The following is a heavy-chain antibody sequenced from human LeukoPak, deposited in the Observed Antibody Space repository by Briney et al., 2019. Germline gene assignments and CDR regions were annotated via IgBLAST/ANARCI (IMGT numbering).Heavy chain of an antibody. CDR1: GYSISSGYY. J-gene: IGHJ5*02. V-gene: IGHV4-38-2*01. CDR3: AIRYYDFWSGYSLGPLDP. CDR2: IYHSGST. D-gene: IGHD3-3*01. Sequence: SETLSLTRAVSGYSISSGYYWGWIRQPPGKGLEWIGSIYHSGSTYYNPSLKSRVTISVDTSKNQFSLKLSSVTAADTAVYYCAIRYYDFWSGYSLGPLDPWGQGTLVTVSS.